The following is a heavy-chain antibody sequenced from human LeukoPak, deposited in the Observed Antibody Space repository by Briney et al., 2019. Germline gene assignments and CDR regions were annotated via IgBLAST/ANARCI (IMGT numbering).Heavy chain of an antibody. V-gene: IGHV1-2*02. D-gene: IGHD6-19*01. J-gene: IGHJ5*02. CDR1: GYTFTGYY. CDR3: ARAKEQWLASFDP. Sequence: ASVKVSCKASGYTFTGYYMHWVRQAPGQGLEWMGWINPNSGGTNYAQKFQGGVTMTRDTSISTAYMELSRLRSDDTAVYYCARAKEQWLASFDPWGQGTLVTVSS. CDR2: INPNSGGT.